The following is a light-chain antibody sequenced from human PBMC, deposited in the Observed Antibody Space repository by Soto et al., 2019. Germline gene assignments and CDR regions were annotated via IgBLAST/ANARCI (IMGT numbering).Light chain of an antibody. V-gene: IGKV2-30*01. Sequence: EVVMTQSPLSLPVTLGQPASISCRSSQSLEYSDGNSYVNWFQQRLGQSPRRLIYKASNRDSGVPDRFSGSGSGTDFTLKISRVEAEDVGTYYCMQGTHWPWTFGQGTKVDIK. CDR1: QSLEYSDGNSY. CDR3: MQGTHWPWT. CDR2: KAS. J-gene: IGKJ1*01.